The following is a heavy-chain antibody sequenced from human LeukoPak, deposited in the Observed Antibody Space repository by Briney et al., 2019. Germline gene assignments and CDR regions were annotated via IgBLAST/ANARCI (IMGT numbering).Heavy chain of an antibody. CDR2: INSDGSST. CDR1: GFTVSSYW. Sequence: GGSLRLSCAASGFTVSSYWMHWVPQAPGKGLLCVSRINSDGSSTSYTYSVKGRFTISRDNAKNTLYLQMNSLRAEDTAVYYCARVLYDFWSYFDYWGQGTLVTVSS. J-gene: IGHJ4*02. CDR3: ARVLYDFWSYFDY. V-gene: IGHV3-74*01. D-gene: IGHD3-3*01.